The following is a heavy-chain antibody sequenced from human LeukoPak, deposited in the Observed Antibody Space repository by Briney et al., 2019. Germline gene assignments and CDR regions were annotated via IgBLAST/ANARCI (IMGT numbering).Heavy chain of an antibody. CDR3: TTEHTLGKVGAIDY. Sequence: PGGSLRLSCAASGFTFSNAWMSWVRQAPGKGLEWVGRIKSKADGGTTDYAAPVKDRFTISRDDSKNTLYLQMNSLKTEDTAVYYCTTEHTLGKVGAIDYWGRGTLVTVSS. D-gene: IGHD1-26*01. V-gene: IGHV3-15*01. J-gene: IGHJ4*02. CDR2: IKSKADGGTT. CDR1: GFTFSNAW.